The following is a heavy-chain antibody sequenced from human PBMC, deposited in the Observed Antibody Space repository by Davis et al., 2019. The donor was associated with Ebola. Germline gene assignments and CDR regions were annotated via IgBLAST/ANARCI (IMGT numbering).Heavy chain of an antibody. CDR1: GGSINNYY. D-gene: IGHD3-3*01. V-gene: IGHV4-34*01. CDR2: INHSGST. Sequence: SETLSLTCTVSGGSINNYYWSWIRQPPGKGLEWIGEINHSGSTNYNPSLKSRVTISVDTSKNQFSLKLSSVTAADTAVYYCARFGYYRGYYGMDVWGQGTTVTVSS. J-gene: IGHJ6*02. CDR3: ARFGYYRGYYGMDV.